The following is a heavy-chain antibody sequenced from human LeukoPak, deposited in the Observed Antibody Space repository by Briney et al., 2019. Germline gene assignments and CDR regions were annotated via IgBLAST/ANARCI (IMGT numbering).Heavy chain of an antibody. CDR1: GFTFSYYW. Sequence: PGGSLRLSCTASGFTFSYYWMSWVRQAPGKGLEWVGRIRNKANSYTTEYAASVKGRFTISRDDSKVSLYLQMISLKTGDTAVYYCARSPSSGQAVFGIWGQGTMVTVSP. D-gene: IGHD5-12*01. CDR2: IRNKANSYTT. V-gene: IGHV3-72*01. CDR3: ARSPSSGQAVFGI. J-gene: IGHJ3*02.